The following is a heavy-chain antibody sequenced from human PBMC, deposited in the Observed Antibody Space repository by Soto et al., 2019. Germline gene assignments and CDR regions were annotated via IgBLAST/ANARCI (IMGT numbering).Heavy chain of an antibody. CDR1: GFTFSSYA. J-gene: IGHJ4*02. V-gene: IGHV3-30-3*01. D-gene: IGHD3-10*01. Sequence: QVQLVESRGGVVQPGRSLRLSCAASGFTFSSYAMHWVRQAPGKGLEWVAVISYDGSNKYYADSVKGRFTIYRDNSKNTLYLQMNSLRAEDTAVYYCARDPMGRYYGSGSYYFDYWGQGTLVTVSS. CDR2: ISYDGSNK. CDR3: ARDPMGRYYGSGSYYFDY.